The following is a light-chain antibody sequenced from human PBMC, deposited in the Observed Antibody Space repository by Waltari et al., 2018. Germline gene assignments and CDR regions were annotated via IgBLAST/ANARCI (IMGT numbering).Light chain of an antibody. V-gene: IGLV3-21*01. CDR1: NIGTKS. Sequence: SYVLTQPPSVSVAPGETARITCGGNNIGTKSVHWYRQKPGQAPVLVLSYASDRPSGIPRRFAGSNSGDTATLTISRVEAGDEAVYYCQVWDANNEPGRFGTGTEGTV. J-gene: IGLJ1*01. CDR3: QVWDANNEPGR. CDR2: YAS.